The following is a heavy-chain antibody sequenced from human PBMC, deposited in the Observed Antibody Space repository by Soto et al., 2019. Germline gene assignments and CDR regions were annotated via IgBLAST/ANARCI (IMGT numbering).Heavy chain of an antibody. CDR3: ARGDRGAFDL. Sequence: EVQLVESGGGLVQPGVSLRLSCAASGFTFSYYWMHWVRQAPGKGLVWVSRIHSDGSSTTYADSVRGRFTISRDNAGKTLYLQMNSLRAGDTAVYYCARGDRGAFDLWGQGTVVTASS. CDR2: IHSDGSST. J-gene: IGHJ3*01. V-gene: IGHV3-74*01. CDR1: GFTFSYYW. D-gene: IGHD1-26*01.